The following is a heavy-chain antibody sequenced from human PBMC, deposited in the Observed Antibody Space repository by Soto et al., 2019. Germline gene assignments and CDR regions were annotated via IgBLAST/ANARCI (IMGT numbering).Heavy chain of an antibody. D-gene: IGHD3-10*01. CDR2: VLPIYGTS. J-gene: IGHJ4*02. CDR1: GGSFNTYF. V-gene: IGHV1-69*06. Sequence: ASVKVSCKASGGSFNTYFITWVRQAPGQGLEYMGGVLPIYGTSNYAQKFLGRVTITADKSKSTAYLDLGSLRSDETAMYYCARAITMVRGEAPYYFDSWGQGTQVTVSS. CDR3: ARAITMVRGEAPYYFDS.